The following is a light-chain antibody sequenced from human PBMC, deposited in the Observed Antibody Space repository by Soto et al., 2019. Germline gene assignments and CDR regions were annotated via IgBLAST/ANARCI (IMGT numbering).Light chain of an antibody. Sequence: DIQMTQSPSSLSASVGDRVNITCRASQSISNYLNWYQQKPGKAPKFLMSVASSLQSGVPSRFSATGSGTDFTLTISSLQPEDFATYYCQQTYSTPSITFGQGTRLEIK. V-gene: IGKV1-39*01. J-gene: IGKJ5*01. CDR2: VAS. CDR1: QSISNY. CDR3: QQTYSTPSIT.